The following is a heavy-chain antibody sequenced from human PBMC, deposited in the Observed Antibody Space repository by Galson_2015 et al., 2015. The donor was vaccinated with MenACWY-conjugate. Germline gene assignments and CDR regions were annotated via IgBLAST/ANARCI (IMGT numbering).Heavy chain of an antibody. CDR2: ISYDGNNK. CDR3: ARVAYSSSWSLYFDY. CDR1: GFTFRSYA. D-gene: IGHD6-13*01. Sequence: SLRLSCAASGFTFRSYAMHWVRQAPGKGLEWVAAISYDGNNKDYADSVKGRFTISRDNSKNTLYLQMNSLRAEDTAVYYCARVAYSSSWSLYFDYWGQGTLVTVSS. V-gene: IGHV3-30*04. J-gene: IGHJ4*02.